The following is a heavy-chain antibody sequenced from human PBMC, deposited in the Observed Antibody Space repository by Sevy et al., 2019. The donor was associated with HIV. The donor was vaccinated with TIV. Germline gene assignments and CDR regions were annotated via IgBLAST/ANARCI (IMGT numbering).Heavy chain of an antibody. J-gene: IGHJ4*02. Sequence: GGSLRLSCVASEFTFSKYSMSWVRQTPGKGLEWDSTLSFACGRINYADSVKGRFTMSRDDSRNTFYLQMDSLRAEDTAIYYCVREGCSKPHDYWGQGTLVTVSS. CDR3: VREGCSKPHDY. V-gene: IGHV3-23*01. D-gene: IGHD2-2*01. CDR1: EFTFSKYS. CDR2: LSFACGRI.